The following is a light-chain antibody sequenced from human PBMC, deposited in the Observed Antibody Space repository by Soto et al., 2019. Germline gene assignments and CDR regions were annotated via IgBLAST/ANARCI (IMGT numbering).Light chain of an antibody. V-gene: IGLV2-23*01. CDR3: CSYVGSSTWV. CDR2: EDN. CDR1: SSDVGNYDL. Sequence: QSVLTQPASVSGSSGQSITISCTGTSSDVGNYDLVSWYQQHPGKAPKLMIYEDNQRPSGVSNRFSGSKSGNTASLTISGLQADDEADYYCCSYVGSSTWVFGGGTKLTVL. J-gene: IGLJ3*02.